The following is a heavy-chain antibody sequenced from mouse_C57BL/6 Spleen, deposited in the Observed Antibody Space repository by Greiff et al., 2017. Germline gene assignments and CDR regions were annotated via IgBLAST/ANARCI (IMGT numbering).Heavy chain of an antibody. V-gene: IGHV1-61*01. CDR2: IYPSDSET. CDR3: ARRSAHYDYPYYYAMDY. CDR1: GYTFTSYW. D-gene: IGHD2-4*01. J-gene: IGHJ4*01. Sequence: QVQLQQPGAELVRPGSSVKLSCKASGYTFTSYWMDWVKQRPGQGLEWIGNIYPSDSETHYNQKFKDKATLTVDKSSSTAYMQLSSLTSEDSAVYYCARRSAHYDYPYYYAMDYWGQGTSVTVSS.